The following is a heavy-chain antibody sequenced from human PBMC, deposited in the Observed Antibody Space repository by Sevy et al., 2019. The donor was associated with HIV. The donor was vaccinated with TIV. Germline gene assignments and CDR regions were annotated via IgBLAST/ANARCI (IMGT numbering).Heavy chain of an antibody. CDR3: ARGAVVIGTAATPVLDF. CDR1: DDSINSYY. CDR2: IYNNIGST. Sequence: SETLSLTCSVSDDSINSYYWSWIRQPPGKGLEWIGYIYNNIGSTSYNPSLTSRVTISVDTSTNQFSLKLTSVTAADTAVYYCARGAVVIGTAATPVLDFWGLGSLVTVSS. V-gene: IGHV4-59*08. D-gene: IGHD6-13*01. J-gene: IGHJ4*02.